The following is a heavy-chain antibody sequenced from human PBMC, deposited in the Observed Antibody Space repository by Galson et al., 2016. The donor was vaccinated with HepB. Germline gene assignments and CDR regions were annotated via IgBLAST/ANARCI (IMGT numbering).Heavy chain of an antibody. Sequence: SVKVSCKASGYTFTSYDINWVRQASGQGLECMGWMNPSSGNTGYAQNFQGRVSMTSDASISTACMELSGLRSEDTAVYYCARTMVRGGPGVDIWGQGTMVAVSS. D-gene: IGHD3-10*01. CDR3: ARTMVRGGPGVDI. CDR2: MNPSSGNT. J-gene: IGHJ3*02. V-gene: IGHV1-8*01. CDR1: GYTFTSYD.